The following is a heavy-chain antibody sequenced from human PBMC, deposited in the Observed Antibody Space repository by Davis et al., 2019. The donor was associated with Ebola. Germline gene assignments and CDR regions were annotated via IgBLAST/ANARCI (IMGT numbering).Heavy chain of an antibody. J-gene: IGHJ3*02. CDR1: GGSISSGGSY. CDR2: IHYTGST. V-gene: IGHV4-31*01. Sequence: MPSETLSLTCTVSGGSISSGGSYLSWLRQHPGKGLEWIGYIHYTGSTNYNPSLKSPVTISVDTSKNQFSLELSSVTAADTAVYYCARRVVWKGGAFDIWGQGTMVTVSS. D-gene: IGHD2-8*02. CDR3: ARRVVWKGGAFDI.